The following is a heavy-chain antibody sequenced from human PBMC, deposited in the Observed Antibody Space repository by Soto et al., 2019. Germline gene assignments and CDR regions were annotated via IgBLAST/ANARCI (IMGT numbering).Heavy chain of an antibody. CDR1: GYSFVSYW. V-gene: IGHV5-51*01. CDR2: IYPGDSDT. Sequence: ESLKISCKGSGYSFVSYWIAWVRQMPGKGLEWMGSIYPGDSDTTYSPSIQGQVTISADKSSTTVYLQWNTLKASDTAMYYCAKTDGYEVEYWGQGTQVTVSS. J-gene: IGHJ4*02. CDR3: AKTDGYEVEY. D-gene: IGHD5-18*01.